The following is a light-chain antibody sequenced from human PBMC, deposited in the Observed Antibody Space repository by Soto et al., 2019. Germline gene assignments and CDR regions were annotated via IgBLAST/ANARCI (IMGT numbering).Light chain of an antibody. CDR2: EVS. Sequence: QSALTQTASVSGSPGQSITISCTGTSSDVGGYNYVSWYQQHPGTDPKLMIYEVSNRPSGVSNRLSGAKSGNTAFLTFSELQAEYEADAYCSSYTGRSTLYVFGTGTKVTVL. CDR3: SSYTGRSTLYV. J-gene: IGLJ1*01. V-gene: IGLV2-14*01. CDR1: SSDVGGYNY.